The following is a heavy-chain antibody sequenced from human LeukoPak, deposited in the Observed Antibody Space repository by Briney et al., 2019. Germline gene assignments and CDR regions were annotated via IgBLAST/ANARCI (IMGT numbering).Heavy chain of an antibody. J-gene: IGHJ4*02. V-gene: IGHV3-30*02. Sequence: GGSLRLSCAASGFTFNTHDMHWVRQAPGKGLDWLAFIRSDGRNKYYPDSVKGRFTISRDNSRNTLYLQMDSLRADATALYYCATALGISYWGQGTLVTVSS. CDR1: GFTFNTHD. D-gene: IGHD7-27*01. CDR2: IRSDGRNK. CDR3: ATALGISY.